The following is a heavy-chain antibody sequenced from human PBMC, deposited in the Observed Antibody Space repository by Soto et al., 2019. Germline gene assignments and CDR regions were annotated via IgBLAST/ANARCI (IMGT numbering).Heavy chain of an antibody. J-gene: IGHJ4*02. CDR1: GGSISSSSYY. V-gene: IGHV4-39*01. Sequence: QLQLQESGPGLVKPSETLSLTCTVSGGSISSSSYYWGWIRQPPGKGLEWIGSIYYSGSTYYNPSLKSRVTISVDTSKNQFSLKLSSVTAADTAVYYCARHIGCSGGSCYSDYWGQGTLVTVSS. CDR3: ARHIGCSGGSCYSDY. D-gene: IGHD2-15*01. CDR2: IYYSGST.